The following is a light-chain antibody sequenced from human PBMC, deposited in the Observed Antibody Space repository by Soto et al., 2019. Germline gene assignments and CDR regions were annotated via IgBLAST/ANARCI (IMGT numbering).Light chain of an antibody. Sequence: DVQMTQSPSSMAASVCDRVTITCKASQNINNYLNWYQQKPGRAPTLLIYYASNMEAGVPSRFRGSGSGTDFTLTINSLEPEDFAVYYCQQRSNWPSITFGQGTRLEIK. CDR2: YAS. J-gene: IGKJ5*01. V-gene: IGKV1-33*01. CDR3: QQRSNWPSIT. CDR1: QNINNY.